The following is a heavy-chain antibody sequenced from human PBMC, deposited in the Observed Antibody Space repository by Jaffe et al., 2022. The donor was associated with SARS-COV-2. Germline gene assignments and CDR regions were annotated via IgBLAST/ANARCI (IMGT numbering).Heavy chain of an antibody. V-gene: IGHV3-48*01. CDR1: GFTFITYS. CDR3: ARERYDSGGTSFDS. Sequence: EVQLVESGGDLVQPGGSLRLSCAASGFTFITYSMNWVRQAPGKGLEWVSYISSSSSAIYYADSVEGRFTISRDNAKNSLFLQMNSLRAEDTAVYYCARERYDSGGTSFDSWGQGTLVTVSS. J-gene: IGHJ4*02. D-gene: IGHD3-22*01. CDR2: ISSSSSAI.